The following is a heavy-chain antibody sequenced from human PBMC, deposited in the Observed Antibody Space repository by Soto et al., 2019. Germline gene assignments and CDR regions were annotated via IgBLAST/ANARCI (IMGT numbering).Heavy chain of an antibody. D-gene: IGHD3-10*01. V-gene: IGHV3-15*01. Sequence: EVQLVESGGGLVKPGGSLRLSCAASGFTFSNAWMSWVRQAPGKGLEWVGRIKSKTDGGTTDYAAPVKGRFTISRDDSKNTLYLQMNSLKTEDTAVYYCTTEPLATMVRGVSNWGQGTLVTVSS. CDR3: TTEPLATMVRGVSN. J-gene: IGHJ4*02. CDR2: IKSKTDGGTT. CDR1: GFTFSNAW.